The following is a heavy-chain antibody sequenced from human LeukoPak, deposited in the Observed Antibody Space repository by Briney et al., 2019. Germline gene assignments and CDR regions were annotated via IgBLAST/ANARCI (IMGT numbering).Heavy chain of an antibody. CDR3: ARLGQYYYYGMDV. Sequence: SETLSLTCSVSGGSISSYYWSWIRQPPGKGLEWIGYIYYSGSTNYNPSLQSRVTISVDTSRNQFSLKLSSVTAADTAVYYCARLGQYYYYGMDVWGQGTTVT. J-gene: IGHJ6*02. V-gene: IGHV4-59*12. CDR1: GGSISSYY. CDR2: IYYSGST.